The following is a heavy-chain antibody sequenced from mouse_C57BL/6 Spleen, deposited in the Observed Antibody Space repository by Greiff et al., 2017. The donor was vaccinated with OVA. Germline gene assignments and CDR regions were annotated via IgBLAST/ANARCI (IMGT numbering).Heavy chain of an antibody. V-gene: IGHV2-9-1*01. CDR3: ASLYLYAMDY. CDR1: GFSLTSYA. D-gene: IGHD5-5*01. J-gene: IGHJ4*01. Sequence: VKLQESGPGLVAPSQSLSITCTVSGFSLTSYAISWVRQPPGKGLEWLGVIWTGGGTNYNSALKSRLSISKDNSKSQVFLKMNSLQTDDTARDYCASLYLYAMDYWGQGTSVTVSS. CDR2: IWTGGGT.